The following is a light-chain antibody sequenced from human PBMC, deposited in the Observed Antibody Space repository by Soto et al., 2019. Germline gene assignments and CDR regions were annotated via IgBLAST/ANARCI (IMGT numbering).Light chain of an antibody. CDR2: AAS. V-gene: IGKV1-39*01. Sequence: DIQMTQSPSSLSASVGDRVTISCRASQSISSYLNWYQQKPGKAPELLIYAASSLQSGVPSRFSGSGSGTDFTLTISSLQPEDFASYYCQQSYSIPYTFGQGTKLEI. CDR1: QSISSY. J-gene: IGKJ2*01. CDR3: QQSYSIPYT.